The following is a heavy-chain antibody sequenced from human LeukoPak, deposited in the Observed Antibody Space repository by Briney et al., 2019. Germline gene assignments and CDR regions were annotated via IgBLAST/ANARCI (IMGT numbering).Heavy chain of an antibody. CDR3: SGHGSSSY. Sequence: PGGSLRLSCAASGFAFSNYAMNWVRQAPGKRLEWVSDISGVGNTYYAESVKGRFTISRDNSKNTLYLQMNSLRAEDTALYYASGHGSSSYWGQGTLVAVSS. CDR2: ISGVGNT. J-gene: IGHJ4*02. V-gene: IGHV3-23*01. CDR1: GFAFSNYA. D-gene: IGHD6-13*01.